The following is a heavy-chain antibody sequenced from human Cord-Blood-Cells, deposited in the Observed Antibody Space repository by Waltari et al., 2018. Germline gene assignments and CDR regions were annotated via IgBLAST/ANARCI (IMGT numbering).Heavy chain of an antibody. CDR1: GGSFGGYY. J-gene: IGHJ5*02. CDR3: ARGGACSSTSCYNWFDP. D-gene: IGHD2-2*01. V-gene: IGHV4-34*01. Sequence: QVQLQQWGAGLLKPSETLSLTCAVYGGSFGGYYWSWIRQPPGKGREWIGEINHSGSTNYNPSLKSRVTISVDTSKNQFSLKLSSVTAADTAVYYCARGGACSSTSCYNWFDPWGQGTLVTVSS. CDR2: INHSGST.